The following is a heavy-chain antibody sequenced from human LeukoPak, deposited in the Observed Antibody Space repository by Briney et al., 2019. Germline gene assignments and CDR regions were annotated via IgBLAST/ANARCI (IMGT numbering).Heavy chain of an antibody. Sequence: SETLSLTCSVSGGSRTNLYWTWIRQPPGKGLEWIGDIYDSGSTRYNTSLESRVTISVDTSKNQFSLKLSSVTAADTAVYYCAKGGSTNFYYGDVWGQGTTVTVSS. CDR3: AKGGSTNFYYGDV. CDR2: IYDSGST. D-gene: IGHD2/OR15-2a*01. J-gene: IGHJ6*02. CDR1: GGSRTNLY. V-gene: IGHV4-59*01.